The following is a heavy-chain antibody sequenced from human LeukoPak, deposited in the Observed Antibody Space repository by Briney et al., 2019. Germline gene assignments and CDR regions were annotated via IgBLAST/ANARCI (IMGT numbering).Heavy chain of an antibody. CDR2: MSIDGSNK. V-gene: IGHV3-30*09. CDR3: AKEGGIQLWLPHY. J-gene: IGHJ4*02. CDR1: GFTFSTYA. Sequence: GRSLRLSCAASGFTFSTYAMHWVRQAPGTGLEWVAFMSIDGSNKYYADSVKDRFAISRDNTENTLYLQMNSLRAEDTAVYYCAKEGGIQLWLPHYWGQGTLVTVSS. D-gene: IGHD5-18*01.